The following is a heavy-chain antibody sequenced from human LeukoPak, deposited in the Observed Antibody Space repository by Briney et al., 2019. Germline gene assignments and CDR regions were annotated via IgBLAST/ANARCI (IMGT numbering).Heavy chain of an antibody. Sequence: GGSLRLSCAASGFTFSRYWMHWVRQAPGKGLVWVSRINSDGSSTNYADSVKGRFTISRDNAKNTLYLQMNSLRAEDTALYYCARGGIGYYDSSGYDEYFQHWGQGTLVTVSS. CDR2: INSDGSST. V-gene: IGHV3-74*01. J-gene: IGHJ1*01. CDR3: ARGGIGYYDSSGYDEYFQH. CDR1: GFTFSRYW. D-gene: IGHD3-22*01.